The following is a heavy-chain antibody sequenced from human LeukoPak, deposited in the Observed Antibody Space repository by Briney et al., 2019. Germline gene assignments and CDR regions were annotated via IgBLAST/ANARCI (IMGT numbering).Heavy chain of an antibody. CDR3: ARDQEYSGSYYRYFDY. J-gene: IGHJ4*02. CDR1: GGSISSYY. D-gene: IGHD1-26*01. Sequence: SETLSLTCTVSGGSISSYYWSWIRQPPGKGLEWIGYIYSRGLTRGSTNYNPSLKSRVTISVDTSKNQFSLKLSSVTAADTAVYYCARDQEYSGSYYRYFDYWGQGTLVTVSS. CDR2: IYSRGLTRGST. V-gene: IGHV4-59*01.